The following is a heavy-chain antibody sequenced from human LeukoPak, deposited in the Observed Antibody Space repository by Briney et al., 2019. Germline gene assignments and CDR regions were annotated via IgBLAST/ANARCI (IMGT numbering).Heavy chain of an antibody. CDR2: IKQDGSER. CDR1: RFTLSTYW. J-gene: IGHJ4*02. D-gene: IGHD6-19*01. CDR3: ARDGGWYRDY. V-gene: IGHV3-7*01. Sequence: GGSLRLSCAASRFTLSTYWMSWVRQAPGKGLEWVANIKQDGSERNYVDSVKGRFTISRDNAKNSLYLQMNSLRAEDTAVYYCARDGGWYRDYWGQGTLVTVSS.